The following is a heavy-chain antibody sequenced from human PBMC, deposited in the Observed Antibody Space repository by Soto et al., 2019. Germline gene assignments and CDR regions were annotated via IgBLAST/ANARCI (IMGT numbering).Heavy chain of an antibody. Sequence: RALIVSCAASGITFSTDGVHWVRQAPGKGLEWVAVISYDGSNKYYADSVKGRFTISRDNSKNTLYLQMNRLRAEDTAVYYCAKASSIAVPMDVWGQGTTVTVSS. D-gene: IGHD6-19*01. CDR2: ISYDGSNK. V-gene: IGHV3-30*18. CDR1: GITFSTDG. CDR3: AKASSIAVPMDV. J-gene: IGHJ6*02.